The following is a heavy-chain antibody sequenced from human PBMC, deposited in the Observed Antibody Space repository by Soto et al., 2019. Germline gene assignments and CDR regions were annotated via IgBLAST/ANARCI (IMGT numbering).Heavy chain of an antibody. CDR2: IYESGTT. CDR3: ARGAILVRIAALASPAAFDI. J-gene: IGHJ3*02. Sequence: SETLSLTCAVSGGSIISNSWWSWVRQPPGKGLEWIGEIYESGTTNYNTSLKSRLTISVDKSKNQFSLRLTSVTAADTAMYFCARGAILVRIAALASPAAFDIWGQGTMVTVSS. V-gene: IGHV4-4*02. D-gene: IGHD6-13*01. CDR1: GGSIISNSW.